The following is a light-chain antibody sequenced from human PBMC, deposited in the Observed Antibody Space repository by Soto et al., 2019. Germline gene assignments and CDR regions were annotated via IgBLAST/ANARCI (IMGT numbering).Light chain of an antibody. CDR2: GAS. J-gene: IGKJ1*01. CDR3: QQYSDWPT. Sequence: EIVMTQSPATLSVSPGERITLSCRASQSISTSLAWYQQKPGQAPRLLMYGASTRATNIPARFSGSGSGTDFALTISSLQSEDCSVYFCQQYSDWPTFGQGNRVEIK. V-gene: IGKV3-15*01. CDR1: QSISTS.